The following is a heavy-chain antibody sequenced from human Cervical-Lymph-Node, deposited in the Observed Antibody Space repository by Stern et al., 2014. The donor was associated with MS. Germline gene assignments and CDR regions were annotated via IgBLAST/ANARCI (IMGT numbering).Heavy chain of an antibody. CDR1: GDSVSSNSAA. CDR2: TYYRYQWYN. J-gene: IGHJ6*02. V-gene: IGHV6-1*01. Sequence: KESGPGLVKPSQTLSLTCAISGDSVSSNSAAWNWIRQSPSRGLEWLGRTYYRYQWYNDYAASVKSRITSNPDTSKNQFSLQLNSVTPEDTAVYFCARGLSSSLDYYGMDVWGQGTTVTVSS. D-gene: IGHD6-6*01. CDR3: ARGLSSSLDYYGMDV.